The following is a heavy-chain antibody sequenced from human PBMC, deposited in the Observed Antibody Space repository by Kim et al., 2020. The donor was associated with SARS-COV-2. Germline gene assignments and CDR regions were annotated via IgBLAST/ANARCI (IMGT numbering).Heavy chain of an antibody. CDR2: IYNSGST. Sequence: SETLSLTCTVSGGSISTYYWSWIRQPPGKGLEWIGYIYNSGSTNYNPSLKSLVTISVDTSKNQFSLKLSSVTAADTAVYYCARDARYGGWFDPWGQGTLVTVSS. D-gene: IGHD5-18*01. J-gene: IGHJ5*02. V-gene: IGHV4-59*01. CDR3: ARDARYGGWFDP. CDR1: GGSISTYY.